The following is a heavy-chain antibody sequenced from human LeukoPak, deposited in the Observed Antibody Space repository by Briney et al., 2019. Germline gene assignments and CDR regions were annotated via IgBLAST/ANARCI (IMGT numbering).Heavy chain of an antibody. Sequence: SSETLSLTCTVSGGSISSGGYYWSWIRQPPGKGLEWIGYIYHSGSTYYNPSLKSRVTISVDRSKNQFSLKLSSVTAADTAVYYCARRFSIFGVVPAFDVWGQGTMVTVSS. V-gene: IGHV4-30-2*01. D-gene: IGHD3-3*01. CDR3: ARRFSIFGVVPAFDV. CDR1: GGSISSGGYY. CDR2: IYHSGST. J-gene: IGHJ3*01.